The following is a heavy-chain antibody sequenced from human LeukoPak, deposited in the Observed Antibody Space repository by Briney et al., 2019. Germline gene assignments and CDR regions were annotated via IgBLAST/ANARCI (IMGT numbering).Heavy chain of an antibody. CDR3: ARDYSSSFYYYYYYYMDV. Sequence: GGSLRLSCAASGFTFSSYWMSWVRQAPGKGLEWVANIKQDGSEKYYVDSVKGRFTISRDNAKNSLYLQMNSLRAEDTAVYYCARDYSSSFYYYYYYYMDVWGKGTTVTVSS. D-gene: IGHD6-6*01. CDR2: IKQDGSEK. V-gene: IGHV3-7*01. J-gene: IGHJ6*03. CDR1: GFTFSSYW.